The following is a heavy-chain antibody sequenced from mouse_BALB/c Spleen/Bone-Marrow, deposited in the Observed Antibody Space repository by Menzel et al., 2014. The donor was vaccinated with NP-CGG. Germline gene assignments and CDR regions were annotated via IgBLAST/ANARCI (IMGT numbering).Heavy chain of an antibody. CDR1: GYAFTNYN. CDR3: SRGVLAYFDY. V-gene: IGHV1S135*01. D-gene: IGHD2-14*01. CDR2: IDPYSGGT. J-gene: IGHJ2*01. Sequence: VQLQQPGPELVKPGASVKVSCKASGYAFTNYNMNWVKQSHGKSLEWIGYIDPYSGGTNYNQKFRGKATLTVDKSSSTAYMHRNSLTSEDSAVYYCSRGVLAYFDYWGQGTTLTVSS.